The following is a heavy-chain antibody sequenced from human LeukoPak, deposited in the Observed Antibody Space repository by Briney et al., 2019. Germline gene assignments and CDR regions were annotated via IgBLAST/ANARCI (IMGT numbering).Heavy chain of an antibody. Sequence: PSNTLSLTCTVSGYSISSGYYWGWIRQPPGKGLEWIGNSYHSGSTYYNPSLKSRVTISADTSKNQFSLKLSSVTAADTAVYYCARAAVAGYYGYYFDYWGQGTLVTVSS. J-gene: IGHJ4*02. CDR2: SYHSGST. D-gene: IGHD6-19*01. CDR3: ARAAVAGYYGYYFDY. CDR1: GYSISSGYY. V-gene: IGHV4-38-2*02.